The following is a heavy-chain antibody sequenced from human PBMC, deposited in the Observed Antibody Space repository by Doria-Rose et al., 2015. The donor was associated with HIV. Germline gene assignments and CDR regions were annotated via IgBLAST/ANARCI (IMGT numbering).Heavy chain of an antibody. CDR1: GESFSGYY. J-gene: IGHJ3*01. CDR3: ARQRGLDAFDV. V-gene: IGHV4-34*01. CDR2: INHSGTT. Sequence: QVQLQQWGAGVLKPSETRSLTCAVYGESFSGYYWSWIRQPPGKGREWIAEINHSGTTNLTPSLKSRVPISGDTSKNQFSLNLASVTAADTAVYYCARQRGLDAFDVWGQGT.